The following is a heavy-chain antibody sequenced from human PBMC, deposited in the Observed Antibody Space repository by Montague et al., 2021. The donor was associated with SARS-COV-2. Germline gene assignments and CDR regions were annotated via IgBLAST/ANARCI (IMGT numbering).Heavy chain of an antibody. CDR1: GASISTGSDY. J-gene: IGHJ5*02. CDR2: FYYSGGS. D-gene: IGHD4-23*01. Sequence: SETLSLTCTVSGASISTGSDYWTWIRQRPGRGLEWIGNFYYSGGSTYNPSLKSRVTISADTSKNLFSLTLKSVTASDTAVYYCARDRGDIYGGNSAWFDPWGQETLVTVSS. V-gene: IGHV4-61*03. CDR3: ARDRGDIYGGNSAWFDP.